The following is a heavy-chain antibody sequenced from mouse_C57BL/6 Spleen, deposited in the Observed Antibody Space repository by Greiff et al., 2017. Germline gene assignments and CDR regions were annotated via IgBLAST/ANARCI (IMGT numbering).Heavy chain of an antibody. Sequence: QVQLKQPGAELVKPGASVKVSCKASGYTFTSYWMHWVKQRPGQGLEWIGRIHPSDSGTNYNQKFKSKATLTVDTSSSTAYMQLSSLPSEDSAVYYCSVGSGAYWGQGTLVTVSA. V-gene: IGHV1-74*01. CDR3: SVGSGAY. J-gene: IGHJ3*01. CDR1: GYTFTSYW. CDR2: IHPSDSGT. D-gene: IGHD1-1*01.